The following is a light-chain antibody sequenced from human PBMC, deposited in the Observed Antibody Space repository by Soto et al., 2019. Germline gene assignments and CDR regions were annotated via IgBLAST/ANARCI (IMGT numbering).Light chain of an antibody. V-gene: IGKV4-1*01. CDR1: QSVLYSSNNKNY. CDR3: QQYESTPPT. CDR2: WAS. J-gene: IGKJ2*01. Sequence: DIVMTQSPDSLSVSLGERATINCKSSQSVLYSSNNKNYFAWYQQRPGQPPKLLIYWASTRESGVPDRFSGSGPGTDFTLTITSRQAEDVAVYYCQQYESTPPTLGQGTKLEIK.